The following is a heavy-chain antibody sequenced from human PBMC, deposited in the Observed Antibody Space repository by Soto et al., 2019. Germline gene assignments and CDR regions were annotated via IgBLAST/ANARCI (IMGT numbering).Heavy chain of an antibody. Sequence: PGGSLRLSCAASGFTFSKYRMNWVRQAPGKGLEWVSYISSSSSSKFYADSVKDRFTISRDNAKSLLYLQMNSLGAEDTAVYYCARDRVSLTGRGIFESWGQGTLVTVSS. CDR2: ISSSSSSK. V-gene: IGHV3-21*06. CDR1: GFTFSKYR. J-gene: IGHJ4*02. CDR3: ARDRVSLTGRGIFES. D-gene: IGHD3-10*01.